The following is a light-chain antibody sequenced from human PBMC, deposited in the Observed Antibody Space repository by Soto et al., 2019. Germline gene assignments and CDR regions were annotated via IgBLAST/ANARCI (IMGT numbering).Light chain of an antibody. CDR3: QQLYSYTLT. J-gene: IGKJ4*01. CDR1: RDVGSD. V-gene: IGKV1-17*01. CDR2: AAS. Sequence: QMTQSPSSMSASVGEKIIITCRASRDVGSDVSWYQQKPGQAPKLLIYAASNLYTGVPSRFSGSGSGTEFTLTITSLQPEDFAAYDCQQLYSYTLTFGGGTKVDIK.